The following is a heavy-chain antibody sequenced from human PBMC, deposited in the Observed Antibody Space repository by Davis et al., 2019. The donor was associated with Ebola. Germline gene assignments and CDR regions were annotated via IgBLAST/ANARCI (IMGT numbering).Heavy chain of an antibody. CDR3: ARGPGIAARPKGYYYYGMDV. CDR1: GYSFTSYW. CDR2: IYPGDSDT. D-gene: IGHD6-6*01. V-gene: IGHV5-51*01. J-gene: IGHJ6*02. Sequence: GESPKTPRKGSGYSFTSYWIGRVRQMPGKGLEWTGIIYPGDSDTRYSPSFQGQVNISADKSISPAYLQWSSLKASDTAMYYCARGPGIAARPKGYYYYGMDVWGQGTTVTVSS.